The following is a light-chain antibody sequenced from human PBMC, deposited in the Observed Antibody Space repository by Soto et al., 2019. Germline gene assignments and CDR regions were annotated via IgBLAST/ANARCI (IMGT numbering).Light chain of an antibody. V-gene: IGLV1-51*02. J-gene: IGLJ3*02. CDR1: SSNMGNNY. Sequence: QSVLTQPPSVSAAPGQKVTISCSGSSSNMGNNYVSWYQQIPGTAPKLLLYENNKRPSGIPDRFFGSKSGTSATLGITGLQTGDEADYYCETWDSSLSAGVFGGGTKLTVL. CDR2: ENN. CDR3: ETWDSSLSAGV.